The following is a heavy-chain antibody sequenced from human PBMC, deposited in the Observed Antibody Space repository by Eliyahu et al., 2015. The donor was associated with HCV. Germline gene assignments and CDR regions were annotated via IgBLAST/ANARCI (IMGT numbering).Heavy chain of an antibody. Sequence: HWVRQAPGKGLEWVAVISYDGSNKYYADSVKGRFTISRDNSKNTLYLQMNSLRAEDTAVYYCARDYCSSTSCYRYYYGMDVWGQGTTVTVSS. V-gene: IGHV3-30-3*01. CDR2: ISYDGSNK. J-gene: IGHJ6*02. CDR3: ARDYCSSTSCYRYYYGMDV. D-gene: IGHD2-2*02.